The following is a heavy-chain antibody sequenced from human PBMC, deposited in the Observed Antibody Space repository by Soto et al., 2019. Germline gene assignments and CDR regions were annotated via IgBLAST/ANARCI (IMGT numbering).Heavy chain of an antibody. CDR3: ARDRGGELKAFDI. D-gene: IGHD3-16*01. CDR1: GFTFSTYS. Sequence: EVQLVESGGGLVKPGGSLRLSCAASGFTFSTYSMNWVRQAPGKGLEWVSSISSSSSYIYYADSVKGRFTISRDNAKNPLYLQMNGLRAEDTAVYYCARDRGGELKAFDIWGQGTMVTVSS. CDR2: ISSSSSYI. V-gene: IGHV3-21*06. J-gene: IGHJ3*02.